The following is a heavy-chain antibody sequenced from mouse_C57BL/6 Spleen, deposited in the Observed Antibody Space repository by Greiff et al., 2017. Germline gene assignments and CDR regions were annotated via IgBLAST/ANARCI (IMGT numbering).Heavy chain of an antibody. D-gene: IGHD3-2*02. J-gene: IGHJ4*01. Sequence: QVQLQQSGAELVRPGASVTLSCKASGYTFTDYEMHWVKQTPVHGLEWIGAIDPETGGTAYNQKFKGKAILTADKSSSTAYMELRSLTSEDSAVYYGTEDSSGSGAMDYWGQGTSVTVSS. CDR2: IDPETGGT. CDR1: GYTFTDYE. CDR3: TEDSSGSGAMDY. V-gene: IGHV1-15*01.